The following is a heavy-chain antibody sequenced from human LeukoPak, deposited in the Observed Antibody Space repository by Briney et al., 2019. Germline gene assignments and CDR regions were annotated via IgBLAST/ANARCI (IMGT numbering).Heavy chain of an antibody. Sequence: GGSLRLSCAASGFTFSSYEMNWVRQAPGKGLEWVSYISSSGSTIYYADSVKGRFTISRDKAKNSLYLQMNSLRAEDTAVYYCARESDGSSWYRYFDYWGQGTLVTVSS. CDR1: GFTFSSYE. J-gene: IGHJ4*02. D-gene: IGHD6-13*01. CDR2: ISSSGSTI. CDR3: ARESDGSSWYRYFDY. V-gene: IGHV3-48*03.